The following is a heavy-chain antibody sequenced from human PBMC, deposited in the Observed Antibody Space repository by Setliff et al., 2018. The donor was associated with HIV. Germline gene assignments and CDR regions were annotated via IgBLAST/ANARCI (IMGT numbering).Heavy chain of an antibody. D-gene: IGHD3-16*01. Sequence: GGSLRLSCVASEFTINTYTMAWVRQAPGKGLEWVSGISGSGDSTFYAHSVKGRFTISRDNSRDTLYLEMNNLRAEDTALDYCAKDYTPTFWEYNWFDVWGQGTQVTVSS. CDR3: AKDYTPTFWEYNWFDV. CDR1: EFTINTYT. V-gene: IGHV3-23*01. J-gene: IGHJ5*02. CDR2: ISGSGDST.